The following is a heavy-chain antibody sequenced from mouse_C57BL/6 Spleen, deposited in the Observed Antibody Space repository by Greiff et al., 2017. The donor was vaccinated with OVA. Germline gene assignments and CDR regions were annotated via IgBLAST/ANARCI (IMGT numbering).Heavy chain of an antibody. CDR1: GYTFTSYW. V-gene: IGHV1-64*01. CDR3: ARESDYDFAY. J-gene: IGHJ3*01. CDR2: IHPNSGST. Sequence: QVQLQQPGAELVKPGASVKVSCKASGYTFTSYWMHWVKQRPGQGLEWIGMIHPNSGSTNYNEKFKSKATLTVDKSSSTAYMQLSSLTSEDSAVYYCARESDYDFAYWGQGTLVTVSA. D-gene: IGHD2-4*01.